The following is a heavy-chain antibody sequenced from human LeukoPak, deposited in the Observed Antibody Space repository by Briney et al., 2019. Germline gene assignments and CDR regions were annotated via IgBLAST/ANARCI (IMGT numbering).Heavy chain of an antibody. V-gene: IGHV1-2*02. CDR3: ARPYDFWSGCYDY. CDR1: GYTFTGYY. Sequence: ASVKVSCKASGYTFTGYYMHWVRQAPGQGLEWMGWINPNSGGTNYAQKFQGRVTMTRDTSISTAYMELSRLRSDDTAVYYCARPYDFWSGCYDYWGQGTLVTVSS. D-gene: IGHD3-3*01. J-gene: IGHJ4*02. CDR2: INPNSGGT.